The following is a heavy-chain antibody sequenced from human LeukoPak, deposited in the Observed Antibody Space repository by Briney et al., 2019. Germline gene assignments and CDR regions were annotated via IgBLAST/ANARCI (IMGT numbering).Heavy chain of an antibody. CDR2: IWYDGSNK. D-gene: IGHD6-19*01. J-gene: IGHJ4*02. CDR1: GFTFNSYG. CDR3: ARDPGVRWLVGFDY. Sequence: GGSLRLSCAASGFTFNSYGMHWVRQAPGKGLEWVAVIWYDGSNKYYADSVKGRFTISRDNSENTLYLQMDSLRAEDTAVYYCARDPGVRWLVGFDYWGQGALVTVSS. V-gene: IGHV3-33*01.